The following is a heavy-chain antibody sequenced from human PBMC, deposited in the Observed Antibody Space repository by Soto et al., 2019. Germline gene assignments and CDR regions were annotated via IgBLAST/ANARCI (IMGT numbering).Heavy chain of an antibody. Sequence: QVQLVESGGGVVQPGRSLRLSCAASGFTFSSYGMHWVRQAPGKGLEWVAVIWYDGSNKYYADSVKGRFTISRDNSKNTRYLQMNSLSAEDTAVYYCARVLLWFGGGFDYWGQGTLVTVS. V-gene: IGHV3-33*01. CDR1: GFTFSSYG. D-gene: IGHD3-10*01. CDR2: IWYDGSNK. CDR3: ARVLLWFGGGFDY. J-gene: IGHJ4*02.